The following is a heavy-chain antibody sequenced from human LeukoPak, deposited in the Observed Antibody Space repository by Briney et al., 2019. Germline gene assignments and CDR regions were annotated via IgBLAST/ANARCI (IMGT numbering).Heavy chain of an antibody. CDR1: GGTFSSYA. CDR3: ARDCSSTSCYAPAKDATFNWFDP. D-gene: IGHD2-2*01. Sequence: ASVKVSCKASGGTFSSYAISWVRQAPGQGLEWMGGIIPIFGTANYAQKFQGRVTITTDESTSTAYMELSSLRSEDTAVYYCARDCSSTSCYAPAKDATFNWFDPWGQGTLVTVSS. V-gene: IGHV1-69*05. CDR2: IIPIFGTA. J-gene: IGHJ5*02.